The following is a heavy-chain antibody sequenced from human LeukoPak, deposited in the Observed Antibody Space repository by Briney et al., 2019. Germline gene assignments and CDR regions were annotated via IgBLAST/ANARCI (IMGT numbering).Heavy chain of an antibody. Sequence: ASVKVSCKASGYTFTSYGISWVRQAPGQGLEWMGWISAYNGNTNYAQKLQGRVTMTTDTSTSTAYMELRSLRSDDTAVYYCARGLEYYDSSGPVVDAFDIWGQGTMVTVSS. CDR1: GYTFTSYG. V-gene: IGHV1-18*01. CDR2: ISAYNGNT. CDR3: ARGLEYYDSSGPVVDAFDI. D-gene: IGHD3-22*01. J-gene: IGHJ3*02.